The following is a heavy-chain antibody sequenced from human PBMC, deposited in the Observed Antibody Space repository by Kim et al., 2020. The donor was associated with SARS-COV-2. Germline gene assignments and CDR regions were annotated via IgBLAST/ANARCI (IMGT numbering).Heavy chain of an antibody. CDR2: IYYSGST. V-gene: IGHV4-31*03. CDR1: GGSISSGGYY. J-gene: IGHJ4*02. CDR3: ARWVGATKSDYFDY. Sequence: SETLSLTCTVSGGSISSGGYYWSWIRQHPGKGLEWIGYIYYSGSTYYNPSLKSRVTISVDTSKNQFSLKLSSVTAADTAVYYCARWVGATKSDYFDYWGQGTLVTVSS. D-gene: IGHD1-26*01.